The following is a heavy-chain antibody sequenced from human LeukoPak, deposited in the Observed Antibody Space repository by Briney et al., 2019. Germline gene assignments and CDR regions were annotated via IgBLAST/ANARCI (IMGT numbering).Heavy chain of an antibody. V-gene: IGHV4-39*07. Sequence: TSETLSLTCTVSGGSISSSSYYWGWIRQPPGKGLEWIGSIYYSGSTYYNPSLKSRVTISVDTSKNQFSLKLSSVTAADTAFYYCASQGHHGKIVGTTLSYFYMDVWGKGTTVTVSS. CDR2: IYYSGST. J-gene: IGHJ6*03. CDR1: GGSISSSSYY. CDR3: ASQGHHGKIVGTTLSYFYMDV. D-gene: IGHD1-26*01.